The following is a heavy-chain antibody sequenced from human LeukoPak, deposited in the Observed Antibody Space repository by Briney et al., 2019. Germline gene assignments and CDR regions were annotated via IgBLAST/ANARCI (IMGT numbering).Heavy chain of an antibody. V-gene: IGHV3-48*01. D-gene: IGHD1-26*01. CDR2: ISYSTTTI. J-gene: IGHJ6*03. Sequence: PGGSLRLSCAASGFTFSSYSMTWVRQAPGKGLEWVSYISYSTTTIYYADSVKGRFTISRDNAKNSLYLQMNSLRAEDTAVYYCTSSGSFPYYYMDVWGKGTTVTVSS. CDR3: TSSGSFPYYYMDV. CDR1: GFTFSSYS.